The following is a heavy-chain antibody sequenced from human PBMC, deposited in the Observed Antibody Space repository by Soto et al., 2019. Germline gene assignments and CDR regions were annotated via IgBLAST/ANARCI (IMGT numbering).Heavy chain of an antibody. CDR3: ARHGGYYFDY. V-gene: IGHV4-30-2*06. Sequence: PSETLSLTCTVSGGSISSGGYSWSWIRQSPEKGLEWIGCIYPTGTTYYHPSLKSRVTISVDTSRNQFSLNLTSVTAADTAVYYCARHGGYYFDYWGQGAPVTVSS. CDR2: IYPTGTT. CDR1: GGSISSGGYS. J-gene: IGHJ4*02. D-gene: IGHD3-16*01.